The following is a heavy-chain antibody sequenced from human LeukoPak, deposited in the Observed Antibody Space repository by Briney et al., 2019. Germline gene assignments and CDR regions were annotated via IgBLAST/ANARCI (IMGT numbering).Heavy chain of an antibody. J-gene: IGHJ4*02. D-gene: IGHD6-19*01. V-gene: IGHV4-38-2*02. Sequence: SETLSLTCAVSGYSISSGYYWGWIRQPPGKGLEWIGSIYHSGSTYYNPSLKSRVTISVDTSKNQFSLKLSSVTAADTAVYYCARDNPVQWLWDYWGQGTLVTVSS. CDR1: GYSISSGYY. CDR2: IYHSGST. CDR3: ARDNPVQWLWDY.